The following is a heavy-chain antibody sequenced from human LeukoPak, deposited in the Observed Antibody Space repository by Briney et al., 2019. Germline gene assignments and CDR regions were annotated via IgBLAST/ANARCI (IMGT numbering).Heavy chain of an antibody. CDR2: INHIGST. CDR3: ARRRGIVVVPAAYNWFDP. CDR1: GGSFSGYY. D-gene: IGHD2-2*01. Sequence: SETLSLTCAVYGGSFSGYYWSWVRQPPGKGLEWIGEINHIGSTNYNPSLKSRVTISVDTSKNQCSLKLSSVTAADTAVCYCARRRGIVVVPAAYNWFDPWGQGTLVTVSS. J-gene: IGHJ5*02. V-gene: IGHV4-34*01.